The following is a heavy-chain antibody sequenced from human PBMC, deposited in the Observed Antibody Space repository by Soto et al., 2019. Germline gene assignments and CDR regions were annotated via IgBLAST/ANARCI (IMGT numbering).Heavy chain of an antibody. V-gene: IGHV3-48*02. Sequence: LRLSCAASGFTFSSYGMNWVRQAPGKGLEWVSYISSSSSTIYYADSVKGRFTISRDNAKNSLYLQMNSLRDEDTAVYYCARDRKAARPGGTHYYYYGMDVWGQGTTVTVSS. CDR2: ISSSSSTI. D-gene: IGHD6-6*01. CDR3: ARDRKAARPGGTHYYYYGMDV. J-gene: IGHJ6*02. CDR1: GFTFSSYG.